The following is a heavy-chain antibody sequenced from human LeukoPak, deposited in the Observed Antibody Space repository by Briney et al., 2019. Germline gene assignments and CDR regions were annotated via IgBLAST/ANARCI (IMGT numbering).Heavy chain of an antibody. CDR1: GFTFSNYN. J-gene: IGHJ4*02. V-gene: IGHV3-21*01. CDR3: ARDGGGGLDY. CDR2: ISISNNYI. Sequence: GGSLRLSCAASGFTFSNYNMNWVRQAPGKGLEWVSCISISNNYIYYPDSVKGRFTISRDNAKNSLYLQMNSLRAEDTAVYYCARDGGGGLDYWGQGTLVTVSS. D-gene: IGHD2-15*01.